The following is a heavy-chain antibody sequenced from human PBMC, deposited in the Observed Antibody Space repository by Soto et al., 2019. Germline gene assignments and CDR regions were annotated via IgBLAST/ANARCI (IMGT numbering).Heavy chain of an antibody. D-gene: IGHD1-1*01. V-gene: IGHV1-69*01. CDR1: GDSFTKYT. Sequence: QVQVVQSGAEVKKPGSSVRVSCKASGDSFTKYTVNWVRQAPRQGLEWMGGIIPRFGTTNYAPTLQDRVTITADASMNTVYMELSILRSDDTALYYCARGRGLYNSGRSQLDSWGQGTLVTVSS. CDR2: IIPRFGTT. J-gene: IGHJ4*02. CDR3: ARGRGLYNSGRSQLDS.